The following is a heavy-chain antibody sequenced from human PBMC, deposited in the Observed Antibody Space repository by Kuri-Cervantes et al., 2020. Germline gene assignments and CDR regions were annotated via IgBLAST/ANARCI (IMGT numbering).Heavy chain of an antibody. J-gene: IGHJ6*02. V-gene: IGHV3-11*01. Sequence: GGSLRLSCAASGFTFSDYYMSWIRQAPGKGLEWVSYISSSGSTIYYADSVKGRFTISRDNAKNSLYLQMNSLRAEDTAVYYCARDQRSSGWLSGYYYYYGMDAWGQGTTVTVSS. CDR3: ARDQRSSGWLSGYYYYYGMDA. D-gene: IGHD6-19*01. CDR2: ISSSGSTI. CDR1: GFTFSDYY.